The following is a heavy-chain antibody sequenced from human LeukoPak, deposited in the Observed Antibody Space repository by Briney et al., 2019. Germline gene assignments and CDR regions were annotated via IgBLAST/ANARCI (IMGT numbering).Heavy chain of an antibody. CDR2: ISAYNGNT. J-gene: IGHJ5*02. CDR3: ARVVTMVRDNCFDP. CDR1: GDTFTSYG. D-gene: IGHD3-10*01. V-gene: IGHV1-18*01. Sequence: GASVKVSCKASGDTFTSYGISWVRQAPGQGLEWMGWISAYNGNTNYAQKLQGRVTMTTDTSTSTAYMELRSLRSDDTAVYYCARVVTMVRDNCFDPWGQGTLVTVSS.